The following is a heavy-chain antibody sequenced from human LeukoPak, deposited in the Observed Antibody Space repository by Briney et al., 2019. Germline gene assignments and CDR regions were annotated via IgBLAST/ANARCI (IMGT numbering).Heavy chain of an antibody. D-gene: IGHD5-12*01. Sequence: ASVKVSCEASGGTFSSYAISWVRQAPGQGLEWMGGIIPIFGTANYAQKFQGRVTITADESTSTAYMELSSLRSEDTAVYYCASLEGGYETRYYYYMDVWGKGTTVTVSS. CDR1: GGTFSSYA. J-gene: IGHJ6*03. V-gene: IGHV1-69*01. CDR3: ASLEGGYETRYYYYMDV. CDR2: IIPIFGTA.